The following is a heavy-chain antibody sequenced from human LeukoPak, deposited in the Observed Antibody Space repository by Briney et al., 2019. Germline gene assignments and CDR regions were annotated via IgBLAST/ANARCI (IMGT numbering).Heavy chain of an antibody. J-gene: IGHJ6*02. D-gene: IGHD1-26*01. V-gene: IGHV3-23*01. CDR1: EFTFSDYA. CDR3: ASWRLVGATTSYYYGMDV. Sequence: GGSLRLSCIASEFTFSDYAMSWVRQAPGKGLGWVSAISGSGGSTYYADSVKGRFTISRDNSKNTLYLQMNSLRAEDTAVYYCASWRLVGATTSYYYGMDVWGQGTTVTVSS. CDR2: ISGSGGST.